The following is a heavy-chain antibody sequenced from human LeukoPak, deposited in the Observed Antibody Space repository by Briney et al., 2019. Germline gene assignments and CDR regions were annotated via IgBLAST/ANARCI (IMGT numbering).Heavy chain of an antibody. CDR2: ISGSGGST. CDR3: AKLLIAARSYFQH. CDR1: GFTFSSYA. J-gene: IGHJ1*01. V-gene: IGHV3-23*01. Sequence: GGSLRLSCAASGFTFSSYAMSWVRQAPGKGLEWASAISGSGGSTYYADSVKGRFTISRDNSKNTLYLQMNSLRAEDTAVYYCAKLLIAARSYFQHWGQGTLVTVSS. D-gene: IGHD6-6*01.